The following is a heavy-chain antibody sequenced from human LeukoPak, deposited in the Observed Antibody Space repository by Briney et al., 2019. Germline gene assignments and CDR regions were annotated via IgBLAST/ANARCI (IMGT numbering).Heavy chain of an antibody. CDR2: IYYSGST. Sequence: SETLSLTCTVSGGSISSSSYYWGWIRQPPGKGLEWIGSIYYSGSTYYNPSLKSRVTISVDTSKNQFSLKLSSVTAADTAVYYCARSYCSSTSCYEDPLDAFDIWGQGTMVTVSS. CDR3: ARSYCSSTSCYEDPLDAFDI. V-gene: IGHV4-39*01. D-gene: IGHD2-2*01. J-gene: IGHJ3*02. CDR1: GGSISSSSYY.